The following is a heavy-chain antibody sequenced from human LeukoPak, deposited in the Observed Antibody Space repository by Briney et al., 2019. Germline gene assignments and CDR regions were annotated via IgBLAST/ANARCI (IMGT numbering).Heavy chain of an antibody. CDR2: TYYSGST. J-gene: IGHJ5*02. D-gene: IGHD4-17*01. CDR1: GGSISSYY. CDR3: ARQGDGDYGFAPAANWFDP. Sequence: SETLSLTCTVSGGSISSYYWSWIRQPPGKGLEWIGYTYYSGSTNYNPSLKSRVTISVDTSKNQFSLKLSSVTAADTAVYYCARQGDGDYGFAPAANWFDPWGQGTLVTVSS. V-gene: IGHV4-59*08.